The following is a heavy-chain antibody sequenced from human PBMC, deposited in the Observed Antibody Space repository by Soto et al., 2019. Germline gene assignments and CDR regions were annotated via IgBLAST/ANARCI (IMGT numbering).Heavy chain of an antibody. V-gene: IGHV1-69*02. D-gene: IGHD1-1*01. J-gene: IGHJ3*02. CDR3: ARAGRLENDAFDI. CDR1: GGTFSSYT. CDR2: IIPILGIA. Sequence: QVQLVQSGAEVKKPGSSVKVSCKASGGTFSSYTISWVRQAPGQGLEWMGRIIPILGIANYAQKFQGRVTITADKSTSTAYMELSSLRSEDTAVYYGARAGRLENDAFDIWGQGTMVTVSS.